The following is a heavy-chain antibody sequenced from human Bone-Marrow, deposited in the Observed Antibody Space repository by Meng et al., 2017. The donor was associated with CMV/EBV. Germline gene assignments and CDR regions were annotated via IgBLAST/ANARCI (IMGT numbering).Heavy chain of an antibody. J-gene: IGHJ4*02. D-gene: IGHD3-3*01. CDR3: ASLLRFLESFSTFDY. V-gene: IGHV4-4*07. CDR1: GGSISSYY. Sequence: GSLRLSCTVSGGSISSYYWSWIRQPAGKGLEWIGRIYTSGSTNYNPSLKSRVTMSVDTSKNQFSLKLNSVTAADTAVYYCASLLRFLESFSTFDYWGQGTLVTVSS. CDR2: IYTSGST.